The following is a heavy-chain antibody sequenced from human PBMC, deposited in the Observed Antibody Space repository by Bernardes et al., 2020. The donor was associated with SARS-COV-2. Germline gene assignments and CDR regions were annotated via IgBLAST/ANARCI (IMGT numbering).Heavy chain of an antibody. CDR3: ARALSFDY. J-gene: IGHJ4*02. D-gene: IGHD3-9*01. Sequence: SETLSLTRTVSGGSISSYYWSWIRQPPGKGLEWIGYIYYSGSTNYNPSLKSRVTISVDTSKNQVSLKMRSVTAADTAVYYCARALSFDYWGQGTLVTVSS. V-gene: IGHV4-59*01. CDR2: IYYSGST. CDR1: GGSISSYY.